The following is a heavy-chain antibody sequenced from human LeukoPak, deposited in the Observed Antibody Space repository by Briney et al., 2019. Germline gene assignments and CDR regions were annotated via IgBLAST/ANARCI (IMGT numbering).Heavy chain of an antibody. V-gene: IGHV3-11*01. CDR1: GFTFSDYY. J-gene: IGHJ6*03. Sequence: GGSLRLSCAAPGFTFSDYYMSWIRQAPGKGLEWILYISSSGTTTYYADSVKGRFTICRDNAENSLYLQMNSLRAEDTAVYYCARDQGHYDYYMDVWGQGTTVTVSS. CDR2: ISSSGTTT. CDR3: ARDQGHYDYYMDV.